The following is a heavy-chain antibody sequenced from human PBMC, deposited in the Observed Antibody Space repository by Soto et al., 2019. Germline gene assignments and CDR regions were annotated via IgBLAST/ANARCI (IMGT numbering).Heavy chain of an antibody. V-gene: IGHV3-15*01. CDR2: VLSKADGGET. Sequence: PGGSLRLSCAASGFPFTNAWMSWVRQVPGKGLEWIARVLSKADGGETDYAAPVKDRFTISRDDSRNTLHLQMNSLRTEDTAVYYCTTYDYIWGSDRYRWASWGQGALVTVSS. D-gene: IGHD3-16*02. CDR1: GFPFTNAW. CDR3: TTYDYIWGSDRYRWAS. J-gene: IGHJ5*02.